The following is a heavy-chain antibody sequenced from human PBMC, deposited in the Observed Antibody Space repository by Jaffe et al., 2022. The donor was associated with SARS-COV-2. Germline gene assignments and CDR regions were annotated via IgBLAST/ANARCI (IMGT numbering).Heavy chain of an antibody. Sequence: EVQLLESGGGLVQPGGSLRLSCAASGFTFSSYAMSWVRQAPGKGLEWVSAISGSGGSTYYADSVKGRFTISRDNSKNTLYLQMNSLRAEDTAVYYCAKEWRYSSSSWERSQRHQPYYYYGMDVWGQGTTVTVSS. CDR2: ISGSGGST. V-gene: IGHV3-23*01. D-gene: IGHD6-6*01. J-gene: IGHJ6*02. CDR1: GFTFSSYA. CDR3: AKEWRYSSSSWERSQRHQPYYYYGMDV.